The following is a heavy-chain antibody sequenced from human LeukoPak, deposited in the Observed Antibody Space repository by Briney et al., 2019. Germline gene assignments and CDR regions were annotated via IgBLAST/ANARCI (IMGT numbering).Heavy chain of an antibody. V-gene: IGHV3-23*01. CDR1: GFTFSSYA. D-gene: IGHD5-18*01. J-gene: IGHJ4*02. CDR3: VKEGGIQLWLPSYYFDY. CDR2: ISGSGGST. Sequence: GGSLRLSCAASGFTFSSYAMSWVRQAPGKGLEWVSAISGSGGSTYYADSVKGRFTISRDNSKNTLYLQMNSLRAEDTAVYYCVKEGGIQLWLPSYYFDYWGQGTLVTVSS.